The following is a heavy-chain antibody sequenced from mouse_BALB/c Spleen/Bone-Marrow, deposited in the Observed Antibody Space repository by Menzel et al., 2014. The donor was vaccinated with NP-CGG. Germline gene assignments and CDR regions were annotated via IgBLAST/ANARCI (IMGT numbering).Heavy chain of an antibody. CDR3: ARPYYGPYFDY. Sequence: QLQQSGAELVKPGASVKLSCKASGYTFTSYWMHWVKQRPGQGLEWIGEINPSNGRTNYNEKFKSKATLTVDKSSSTAYMQLSSLTSEDSAVYYCARPYYGPYFDYWGQGTTLTVSS. CDR2: INPSNGRT. D-gene: IGHD1-2*01. J-gene: IGHJ2*01. V-gene: IGHV1S81*02. CDR1: GYTFTSYW.